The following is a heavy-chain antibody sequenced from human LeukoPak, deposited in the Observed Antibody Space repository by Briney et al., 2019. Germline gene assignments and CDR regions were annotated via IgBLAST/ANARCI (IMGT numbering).Heavy chain of an antibody. CDR2: MNPNSGNT. D-gene: IGHD3-10*01. Sequence: GASVKVSCKASGYTFTSYDINWVRQATVQGREWMGWMNPNSGNTGYAQKFQGRVTMTRKTSISTAYMELSSLRSEDTAVYYCATSCGSGSLTYYYGMDVWGQGTTVTVSS. CDR1: GYTFTSYD. V-gene: IGHV1-8*01. J-gene: IGHJ6*02. CDR3: ATSCGSGSLTYYYGMDV.